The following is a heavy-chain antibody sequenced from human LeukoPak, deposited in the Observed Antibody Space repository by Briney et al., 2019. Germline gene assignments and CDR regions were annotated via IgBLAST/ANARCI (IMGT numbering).Heavy chain of an antibody. J-gene: IGHJ3*02. Sequence: YAVSVKSRITINPDTSKNQFSLQLNSVTPEDTAVYYCARKNSGAYDIWGQGTMVTVSS. D-gene: IGHD1-26*01. V-gene: IGHV6-1*01. CDR3: ARKNSGAYDI.